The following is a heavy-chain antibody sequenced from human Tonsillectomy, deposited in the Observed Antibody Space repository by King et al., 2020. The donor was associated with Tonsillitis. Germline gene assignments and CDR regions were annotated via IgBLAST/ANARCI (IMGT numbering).Heavy chain of an antibody. V-gene: IGHV3-11*01. CDR3: ARDAHYDSSGYYGY. CDR2: ISSSCRTI. J-gene: IGHJ4*02. D-gene: IGHD3-22*01. CDR1: GFTFCDYY. Sequence: QLVQSGGGLVKPGGSLRLSCAASGFTFCDYYMSWIRQAPGKGLEWVSFISSSCRTIYYADSVKGRFTISRDNAKNSLYLQMNSLGAEDTAVYYCARDAHYDSSGYYGYWGQGTLVTVSS.